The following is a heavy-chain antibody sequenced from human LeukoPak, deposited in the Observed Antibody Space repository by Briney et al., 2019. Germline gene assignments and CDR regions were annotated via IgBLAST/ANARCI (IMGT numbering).Heavy chain of an antibody. J-gene: IGHJ4*02. D-gene: IGHD5-24*01. CDR2: IYPGDSDT. Sequence: GESLKISCKGSEDSFINYWIGWVRQMPGKGLEWMGIIYPGDSDTRYSPSFQGQVTISADKSISTAYLQWSSLKASDTAMYYCARQEMATISYYFDYWGQGTLVTVSS. V-gene: IGHV5-51*01. CDR3: ARQEMATISYYFDY. CDR1: EDSFINYW.